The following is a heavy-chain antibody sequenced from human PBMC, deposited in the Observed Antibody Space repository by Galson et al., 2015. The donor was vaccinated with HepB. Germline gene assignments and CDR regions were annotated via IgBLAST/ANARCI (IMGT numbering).Heavy chain of an antibody. J-gene: IGHJ5*02. CDR2: INPNSGGT. V-gene: IGHV1-2*02. CDR3: ARVSVGILVTIFGVVTGWFDP. D-gene: IGHD3-3*01. CDR1: GYTFTGYY. Sequence: SVKVSCKASGYTFTGYYMHWVRQAPGQGLEWMGWINPNSGGTNYAQKFQGRVTMTRDTSISTAYMELSRLRSDDTAVYYCARVSVGILVTIFGVVTGWFDPWGQGTLVTVSS.